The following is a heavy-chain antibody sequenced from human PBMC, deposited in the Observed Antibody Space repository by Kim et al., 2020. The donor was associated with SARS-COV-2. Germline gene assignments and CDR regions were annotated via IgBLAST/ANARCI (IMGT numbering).Heavy chain of an antibody. V-gene: IGHV4-34*01. CDR3: ARGQHKTEIVVVVVAFWSGLFDT. CDR2: INHSGST. J-gene: IGHJ5*02. Sequence: SETLSLTCAVYGGSFSGYYWSWIRQPPGKGLEWIGEINHSGSTTYNPSLKSRVTISVDTSKNQFSLKLSSVTAADTAVYYCARGQHKTEIVVVVVAFWSGLFDTWRRGLMDSVAS. CDR1: GGSFSGYY. D-gene: IGHD2-15*01.